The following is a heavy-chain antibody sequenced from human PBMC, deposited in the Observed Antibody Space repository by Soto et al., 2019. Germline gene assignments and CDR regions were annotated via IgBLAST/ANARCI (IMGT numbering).Heavy chain of an antibody. Sequence: PGGSLRLSCAASGFTFSTYGFNWVRQAPGKGLEWVAVIWYDGNTKYYADSVKGRFTISRDNSKNTLYLQMNSLTAEDTAVYYCARPLVAPVAGPYYYGMDVWGQGTTVTVYS. CDR1: GFTFSTYG. J-gene: IGHJ6*02. CDR3: ARPLVAPVAGPYYYGMDV. CDR2: IWYDGNTK. V-gene: IGHV3-33*01. D-gene: IGHD6-19*01.